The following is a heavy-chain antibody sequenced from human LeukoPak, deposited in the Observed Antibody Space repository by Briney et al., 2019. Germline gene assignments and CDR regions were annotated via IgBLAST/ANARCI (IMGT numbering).Heavy chain of an antibody. V-gene: IGHV3-21*01. D-gene: IGHD2-15*01. Sequence: PGGSLRLSCAASGFTFSSYSMNWVRQAPGKGLEWVSSISSSSSYIYYADSVKGRFTISRDNAKNSLYLQMNSLRVEDTAVYYCVRVGYCSGGGCQGRDWFDPWGQGTLVTVSS. CDR3: VRVGYCSGGGCQGRDWFDP. CDR2: ISSSSSYI. CDR1: GFTFSSYS. J-gene: IGHJ5*02.